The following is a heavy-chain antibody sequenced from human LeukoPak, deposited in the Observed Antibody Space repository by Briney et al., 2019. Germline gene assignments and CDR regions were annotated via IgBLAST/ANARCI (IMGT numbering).Heavy chain of an antibody. CDR3: AREGSSGWPFGDY. J-gene: IGHJ4*02. Sequence: PGGSLRLSCAASGFIFNNYVMNWVRQAPGKGLEWVSSISSSSSYIYYADSVKGRFTISRDNAKNSLYLQMNSLRAEDTAVYYCAREGSSGWPFGDYWGQGTLVTVSS. CDR1: GFIFNNYV. CDR2: ISSSSSYI. V-gene: IGHV3-21*01. D-gene: IGHD6-19*01.